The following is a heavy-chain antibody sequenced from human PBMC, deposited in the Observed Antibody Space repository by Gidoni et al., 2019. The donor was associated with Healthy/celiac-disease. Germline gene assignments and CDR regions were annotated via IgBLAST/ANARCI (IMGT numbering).Heavy chain of an antibody. CDR1: GGTFSSYA. CDR2: IIPILGIA. Sequence: QVQLVQSGAEVKKPGSSVKVSCKASGGTFSSYAISWVRQAPGQGLEWMGRIIPILGIANYAQKFQGRVTITADKSTSTAYMELSSLRSEDTAVYCCARGGWYYYGMDVWGQGTTVTVSS. CDR3: ARGGWYYYGMDV. V-gene: IGHV1-69*04. J-gene: IGHJ6*02.